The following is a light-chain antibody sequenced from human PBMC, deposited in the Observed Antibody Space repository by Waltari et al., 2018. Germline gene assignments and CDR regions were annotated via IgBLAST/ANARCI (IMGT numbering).Light chain of an antibody. Sequence: EIVMTQSPATLSVSPGERVTLSCWASQSVSSNLAWYKQKPGQGPSLLLYDAYTRAPGIPARFSGSGSGTEFTLTISSLTSEDFAIYYCQQYINWPSFTFGPGTKVDIK. CDR3: QQYINWPSFT. V-gene: IGKV3D-15*01. CDR1: QSVSSN. CDR2: DAY. J-gene: IGKJ3*01.